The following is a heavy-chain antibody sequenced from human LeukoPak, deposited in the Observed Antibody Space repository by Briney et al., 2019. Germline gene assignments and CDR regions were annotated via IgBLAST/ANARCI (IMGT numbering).Heavy chain of an antibody. Sequence: SETLSLTCSVSGGSITFYYWNWVRQPAGKGLEWIGRIHTSGTTNYNPSLKSRVTISIDTSQKKFSLNLTSVTAADTAVYYCASSSWKKTFDYWGQGALVTVSS. CDR1: GGSITFYY. CDR2: IHTSGTT. CDR3: ASSSWKKTFDY. D-gene: IGHD1-1*01. J-gene: IGHJ4*02. V-gene: IGHV4-4*07.